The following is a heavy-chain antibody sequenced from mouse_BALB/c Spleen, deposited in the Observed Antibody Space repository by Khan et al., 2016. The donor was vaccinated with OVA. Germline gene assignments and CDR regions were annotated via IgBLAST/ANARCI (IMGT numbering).Heavy chain of an antibody. CDR2: ISNGGSYT. V-gene: IGHV5-6*01. J-gene: IGHJ3*01. D-gene: IGHD2-3*01. CDR3: ARHRVTSGAAWFAY. Sequence: EVQLVESGGDLVKPGGSLKLSCEASGFTFSSYGMSWVRQTPDKRLEWVATISNGGSYTYYPDSVKGRLTISRDNAKNTLYLQMSSLKSEDTAMDYCARHRVTSGAAWFAYWGQGTLVTVSA. CDR1: GFTFSSYG.